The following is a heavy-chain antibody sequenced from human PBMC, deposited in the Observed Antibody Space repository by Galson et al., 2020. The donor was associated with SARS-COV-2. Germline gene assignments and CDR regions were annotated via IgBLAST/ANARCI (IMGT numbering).Heavy chain of an antibody. J-gene: IGHJ6*02. CDR3: ARGGVVVVPAAIEGFGYGMDV. D-gene: IGHD2-2*02. V-gene: IGHV4-34*01. Sequence: SETLSLTCAVYGGSFSGYYWSWIRQPPGKGLEWIGEINHSGSTNYNPSLKSRVTISVDTSKNQFSLKLSSVTAADTAVYYCARGGVVVVPAAIEGFGYGMDVWGQGTTVTVSS. CDR1: GGSFSGYY. CDR2: INHSGST.